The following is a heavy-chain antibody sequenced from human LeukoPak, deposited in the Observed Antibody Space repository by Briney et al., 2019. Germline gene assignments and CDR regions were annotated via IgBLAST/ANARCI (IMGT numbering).Heavy chain of an antibody. CDR3: AKVRHILTGYYRSYYFDY. V-gene: IGHV3-23*01. Sequence: GGSLRLSCAASGFTFSSYAMSWVRQAPGKGLEWVSAISGSGGSAYYADSVKGRFTISRDNAKNSLYLQMNSLRAEDTAVYYCAKVRHILTGYYRSYYFDYWGQGTLVTVSS. CDR2: ISGSGGSA. D-gene: IGHD3-9*01. CDR1: GFTFSSYA. J-gene: IGHJ4*02.